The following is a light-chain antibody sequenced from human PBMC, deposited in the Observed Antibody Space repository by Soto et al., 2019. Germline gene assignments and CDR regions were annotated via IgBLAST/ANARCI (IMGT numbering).Light chain of an antibody. CDR2: GVS. J-gene: IGKJ4*01. Sequence: EIVLTQSPGTLSLSPGERATLSCRASQSFRSNYLAWYQQRPGQAHRLLIYGVSSMASGIPDSFSGSVSGTDCTLTISRLEPADSAVYYCQQYDRIPGFTFGGGTKV. V-gene: IGKV3-20*01. CDR1: QSFRSNY. CDR3: QQYDRIPGFT.